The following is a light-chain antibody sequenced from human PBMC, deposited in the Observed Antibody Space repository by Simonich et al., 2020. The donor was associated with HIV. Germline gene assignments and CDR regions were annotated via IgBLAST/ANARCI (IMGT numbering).Light chain of an antibody. V-gene: IGKV2-28*01. CDR3: MQTLQTPFT. Sequence: DIVMTQSPLSLPVTPGEPASISCRSSQSLLHSNGYKYLDRYLQKPGQSPQLLIYLGSNRASGVPDRFSGSGSGTDFTLKISRVEAEDVGVYYCMQTLQTPFTFGPGTKVDIK. CDR2: LGS. CDR1: QSLLHSNGYKY. J-gene: IGKJ3*01.